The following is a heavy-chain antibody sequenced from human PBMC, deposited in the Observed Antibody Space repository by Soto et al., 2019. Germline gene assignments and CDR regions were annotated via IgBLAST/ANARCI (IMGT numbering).Heavy chain of an antibody. V-gene: IGHV2-70*11. CDR3: ERPDSRYFEWPDAFDI. CDR2: IDWDDDK. CDR1: GFSLSTSGMC. J-gene: IGHJ3*02. D-gene: IGHD3-9*01. Sequence: SGPTLVNPTQTLTLTCTFSGFSLSTSGMCVSWIRQPPGKALEWLARIDWDDDKYYSTSLKTRLTISKDTSKNQVVLIMTNMDPLDTPTYYRERPDSRYFEWPDAFDIWGQGKMVTVSS.